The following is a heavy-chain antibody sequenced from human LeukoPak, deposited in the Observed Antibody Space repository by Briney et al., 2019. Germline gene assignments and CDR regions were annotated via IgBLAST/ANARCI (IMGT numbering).Heavy chain of an antibody. J-gene: IGHJ5*02. CDR1: GGTFSSYA. V-gene: IGHV1-69*13. D-gene: IGHD3-22*01. Sequence: SVKVSCKASGGTFSSYAISWVRQAPGQGLEWMGGIIPIFGTANYAQKFQGRVTITADESTSTAYMELSSLRPEDTAVYYCARERNKWLSKRVYSFDPWGQGTLVTVSS. CDR3: ARERNKWLSKRVYSFDP. CDR2: IIPIFGTA.